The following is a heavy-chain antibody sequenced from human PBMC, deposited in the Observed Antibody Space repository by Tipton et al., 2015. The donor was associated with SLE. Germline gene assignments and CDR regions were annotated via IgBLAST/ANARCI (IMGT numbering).Heavy chain of an antibody. CDR3: ARDGGHSFTAFDI. D-gene: IGHD3-16*01. V-gene: IGHV3-66*01. CDR2: IYSGGST. Sequence: SLRLSCAASGFTVSSNYMSWVRQAPGKGLEWVSVIYSGGSTYYADSVKGRFTISRDNSKNTLYLQMNSLRAEDTAVYYCARDGGHSFTAFDIWGQGTMVTVSS. CDR1: GFTVSSNY. J-gene: IGHJ3*02.